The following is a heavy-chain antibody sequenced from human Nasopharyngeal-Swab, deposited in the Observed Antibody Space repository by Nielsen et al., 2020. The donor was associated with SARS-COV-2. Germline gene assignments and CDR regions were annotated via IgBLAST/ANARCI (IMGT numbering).Heavy chain of an antibody. CDR3: ARGNIGLGHDYGDTEDWFDP. D-gene: IGHD4-17*01. V-gene: IGHV1-2*02. J-gene: IGHJ5*02. Sequence: ASVKVSCKASGYTFTGYYMHWVRQAPGQGLEWMGWINPNSGGTNYAQKFQGRVTMTRDTSISTAYMELSRLRSEDTAVYYCARGNIGLGHDYGDTEDWFDPWGQGTLVTVSS. CDR2: INPNSGGT. CDR1: GYTFTGYY.